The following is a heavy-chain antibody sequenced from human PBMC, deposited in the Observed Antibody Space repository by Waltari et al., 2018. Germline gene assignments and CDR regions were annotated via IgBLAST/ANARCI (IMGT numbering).Heavy chain of an antibody. V-gene: IGHV4-59*01. J-gene: IGHJ6*02. CDR1: GGSISSSY. CDR3: ARAHGPLSYYYYYGMDV. Sequence: QVQLQESGPGLVKPSETLSLTCTVSGGSISSSYWSWIRQPPGKGLEWIGYIYYSGSTNYNPSLKSRVTIAVDTSKNQFSLKLSSVTAADTAVYYCARAHGPLSYYYYYGMDVWGQGTTVTVSS. CDR2: IYYSGST.